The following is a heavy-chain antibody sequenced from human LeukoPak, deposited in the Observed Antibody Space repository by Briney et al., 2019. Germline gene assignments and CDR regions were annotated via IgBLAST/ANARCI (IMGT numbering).Heavy chain of an antibody. CDR2: IWYDGSNK. D-gene: IGHD2-2*01. V-gene: IGHV3-33*01. CDR3: ARDSEWGYCSSTSCDDGNFDY. CDR1: GFTFSSYG. Sequence: GGSLRLSCAASGFTFSSYGMHWVRQAPGKGLEWVAVIWYDGSNKYYADSVKGRFTISRDNSKITLYLQMNSLRAEDTAVYYCARDSEWGYCSSTSCDDGNFDYWGQGTLVTVSS. J-gene: IGHJ4*02.